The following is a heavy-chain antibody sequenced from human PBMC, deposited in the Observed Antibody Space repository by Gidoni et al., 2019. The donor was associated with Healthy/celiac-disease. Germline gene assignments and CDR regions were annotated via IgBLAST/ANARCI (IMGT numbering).Heavy chain of an antibody. CDR2: ISSSGSTI. CDR3: ASSPSNDFWSGYYSWFDP. D-gene: IGHD3-3*01. V-gene: IGHV3-48*03. CDR1: GFTFSSCE. J-gene: IGHJ5*02. Sequence: EVQLVESGGGLVQPGGSLRLSCAASGFTFSSCEMNWVRQAPGKGLEWVSYISSSGSTIYYADSVKGRFTISRDNAKNSLYLQMNSLRAEDTAVYYCASSPSNDFWSGYYSWFDPWGQGTLVTVSS.